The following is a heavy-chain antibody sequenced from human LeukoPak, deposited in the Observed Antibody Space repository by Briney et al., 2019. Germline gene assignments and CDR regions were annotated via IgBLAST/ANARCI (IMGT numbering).Heavy chain of an antibody. V-gene: IGHV5-51*01. D-gene: IGHD3-3*01. J-gene: IGHJ4*02. CDR3: ARLITIFGVVGYFDF. CDR1: GYSFTTSW. CDR2: IYPHDSDT. Sequence: GESLKISCRGSGYSFTTSWIGWVRQMPGKGPEWMGIIYPHDSDTRYSPSFQGQVTISADKSVNTAYLQWSSLQASDTAMYFCARLITIFGVVGYFDFWGQGTLFTVSS.